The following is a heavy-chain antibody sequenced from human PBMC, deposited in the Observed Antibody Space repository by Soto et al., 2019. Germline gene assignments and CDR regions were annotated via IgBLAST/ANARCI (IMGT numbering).Heavy chain of an antibody. Sequence: PSETLSLTCTVSGGSISSYYWSWIRQPPGKGLEWIGYIYYSGSTNYNPSLKSRVTISVDTSKNQFSLKLSSVTAADTAVYYCARAGPIVRGFDYWGQGTLVTVSS. D-gene: IGHD1-26*01. CDR3: ARAGPIVRGFDY. V-gene: IGHV4-59*01. J-gene: IGHJ4*02. CDR2: IYYSGST. CDR1: GGSISSYY.